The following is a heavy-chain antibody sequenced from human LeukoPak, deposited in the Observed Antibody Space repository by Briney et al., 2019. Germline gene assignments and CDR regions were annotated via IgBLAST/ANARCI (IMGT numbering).Heavy chain of an antibody. CDR3: ARGIKGYDSSGYSDSYYYYYGMDV. Sequence: KTSETLSLTCAVYGGSFSGYYWSWIRQPPGKGLEWIGVINHSGSTNYNPSLKSRVTISVDTSKNQFSLKLSSVTAADTAVYYCARGIKGYDSSGYSDSYYYYYGMDVWGQGTTVTVSS. D-gene: IGHD3-22*01. CDR1: GGSFSGYY. V-gene: IGHV4-34*01. J-gene: IGHJ6*02. CDR2: INHSGST.